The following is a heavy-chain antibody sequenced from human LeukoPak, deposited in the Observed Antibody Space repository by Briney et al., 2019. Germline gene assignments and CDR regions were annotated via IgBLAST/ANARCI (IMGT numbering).Heavy chain of an antibody. J-gene: IGHJ4*02. V-gene: IGHV4-34*01. CDR2: INHSGST. CDR3: ARHIRDGYNLDYFDY. Sequence: SETLSLTCAVYGGSFSGYYWSWIRQPPGKGLEWIGEINHSGSTNYNPSLKSRVTISADTSKNQFSLKLSSVTAADTAVYYCARHIRDGYNLDYFDYWGQGTLVTVSS. D-gene: IGHD5-24*01. CDR1: GGSFSGYY.